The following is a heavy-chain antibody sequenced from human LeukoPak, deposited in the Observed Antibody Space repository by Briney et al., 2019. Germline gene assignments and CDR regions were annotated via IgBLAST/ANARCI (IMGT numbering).Heavy chain of an antibody. CDR3: VRSPLQQWLIKGYFDY. V-gene: IGHV4-4*02. J-gene: IGHJ4*02. D-gene: IGHD6-19*01. Sequence: SETLSLTCAVSGESIRSTNWWSWVRQPPGKGLEWIGEIYHSGTTNYNPSLESRVTISLDTSNNQFFLDLNSVTAADTAVYYCVRSPLQQWLIKGYFDYWGQGTLVTVSS. CDR2: IYHSGTT. CDR1: GESIRSTNW.